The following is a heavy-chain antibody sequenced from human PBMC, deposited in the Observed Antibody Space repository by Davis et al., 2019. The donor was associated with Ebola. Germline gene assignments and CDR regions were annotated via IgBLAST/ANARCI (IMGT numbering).Heavy chain of an antibody. CDR1: GYTFISYG. V-gene: IGHV1-2*06. CDR3: ARDREAAAAGYYGMDV. Sequence: ASVKVSCKASGYTFISYGISWVRQAPGQGLEWMGRINPNGGGTVYAQKFQGRVTMTRDTSITTAYMDLTRLISDDTAVYYCARDREAAAAGYYGMDVWGKGTTVTVSS. J-gene: IGHJ6*04. CDR2: INPNGGGT. D-gene: IGHD6-13*01.